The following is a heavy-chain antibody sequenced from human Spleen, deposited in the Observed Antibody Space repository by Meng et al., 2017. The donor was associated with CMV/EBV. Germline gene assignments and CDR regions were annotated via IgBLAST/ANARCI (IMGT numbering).Heavy chain of an antibody. Sequence: ASVKVSCKASGYTFTAHFIHWVRQAPGQGLEWMGWVSPNSGGTKYAQKFQGRVTMTRDTSITTAYLELSSLRSDDTAVYYCARVVPSPNPHYYGMDVWGLGTTVTVSS. CDR1: GYTFTAHF. J-gene: IGHJ6*02. V-gene: IGHV1-2*02. CDR2: VSPNSGGT. CDR3: ARVVPSPNPHYYGMDV. D-gene: IGHD2-8*01.